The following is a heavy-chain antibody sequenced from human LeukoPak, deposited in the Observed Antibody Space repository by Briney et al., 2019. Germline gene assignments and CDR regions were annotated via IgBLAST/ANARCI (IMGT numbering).Heavy chain of an antibody. V-gene: IGHV4-34*01. J-gene: IGHJ5*02. CDR1: GGSFSGYY. Sequence: SETLALTCAVYGGSFSGYYWSWIRQPPGKGLEWIGEINHSGSTNYNPSLKSRVTISVDTSKNQFSLKLSSVTAADTAVYYCARSVRDIVVVVAASPNWFDPWGQGTLVTVSS. D-gene: IGHD2-15*01. CDR2: INHSGST. CDR3: ARSVRDIVVVVAASPNWFDP.